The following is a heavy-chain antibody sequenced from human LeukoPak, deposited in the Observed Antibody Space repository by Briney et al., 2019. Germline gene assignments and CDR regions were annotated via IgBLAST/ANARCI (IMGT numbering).Heavy chain of an antibody. D-gene: IGHD3-3*01. V-gene: IGHV1-2*02. J-gene: IGHJ4*02. CDR2: INPNSGGT. CDR3: ARGHLRITIFGVLTPSYFDY. CDR1: GYTFTGYY. Sequence: ASVKVSCKASGYTFTGYYMHWVRQAPGQGLEWMGWINPNSGGTNYAQKFQGRVTMTRDTSISTAYMELSRLRSDDTAVYYCARGHLRITIFGVLTPSYFDYWGQGTLVTVSS.